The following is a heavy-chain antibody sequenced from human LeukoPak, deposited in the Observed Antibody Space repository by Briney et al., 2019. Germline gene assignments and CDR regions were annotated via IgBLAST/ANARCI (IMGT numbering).Heavy chain of an antibody. CDR2: ISSSSNYI. J-gene: IGHJ6*02. D-gene: IGHD6-6*01. CDR1: GFIFSSYG. CDR3: VRDHSISSRPNDYYYGMDV. V-gene: IGHV3-21*01. Sequence: GGSLRLSCASSGFIFSSYGMNWVRQAPGKGLEWVSSISSSSNYIYYADSVKGRFTISRDYAKYSLYLQMNRLRAEDTAVYYCVRDHSISSRPNDYYYGMDVSSQGTTVTVSS.